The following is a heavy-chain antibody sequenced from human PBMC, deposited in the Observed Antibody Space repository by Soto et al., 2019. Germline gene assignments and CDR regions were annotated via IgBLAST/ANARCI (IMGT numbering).Heavy chain of an antibody. CDR3: ARGLRDSGIVAAANYYHYYMDF. V-gene: IGHV1-69*02. Sequence: ASVKVSCKASGGTFSSYTISWVRQAPGQGLEWMGRIIPILGIANYAQKFQGRVTITADTSMSTAYMELSSLRSEDTAVYYCARGLRDSGIVAAANYYHYYMDFWGKGTTVTVSS. D-gene: IGHD6-13*01. CDR1: GGTFSSYT. CDR2: IIPILGIA. J-gene: IGHJ6*03.